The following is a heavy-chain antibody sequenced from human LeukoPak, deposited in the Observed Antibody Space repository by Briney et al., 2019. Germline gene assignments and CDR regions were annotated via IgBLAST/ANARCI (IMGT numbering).Heavy chain of an antibody. D-gene: IGHD3-3*01. Sequence: ASVKVSCKASGYTFTGCYMHWVRQAPGQGPEWMGWINPNSGGTNYAQKFQGRVTMTRDTSISTAYMELSRLRSDDTAVYYCARDFTIFGVVTPRRVFDPWGQGTLVTVSS. CDR2: INPNSGGT. CDR1: GYTFTGCY. J-gene: IGHJ5*02. CDR3: ARDFTIFGVVTPRRVFDP. V-gene: IGHV1-2*02.